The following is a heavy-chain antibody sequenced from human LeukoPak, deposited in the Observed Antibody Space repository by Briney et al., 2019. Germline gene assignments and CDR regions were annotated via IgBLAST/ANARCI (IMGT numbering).Heavy chain of an antibody. V-gene: IGHV4-59*01. J-gene: IGHJ4*02. CDR2: VHYSGNT. Sequence: SETLSLTCSVSNDSISNYYWSWIRQPPGKRLEYIGYVHYSGNTNQNPSLKSRATISVDTSKNQFSLKLSSVTAADTAVYYCARGVIGSWYVGSYYFDYWGQGTLVTVSS. D-gene: IGHD6-13*01. CDR1: NDSISNYY. CDR3: ARGVIGSWYVGSYYFDY.